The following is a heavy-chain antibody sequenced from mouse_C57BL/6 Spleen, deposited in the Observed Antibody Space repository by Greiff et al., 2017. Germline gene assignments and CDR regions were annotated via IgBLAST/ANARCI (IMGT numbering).Heavy chain of an antibody. Sequence: VQLQQPGAELVKPGASVKISCKASGYAFSSYWMNWVKQRPGKGLEWIGQIYPGDGDTNYNGKFKGKATLTADKSSSTAYMQLSSLTSEDSAVYFCAREGCITTFMDYWGQGTSVTVSS. CDR3: AREGCITTFMDY. J-gene: IGHJ4*01. CDR2: IYPGDGDT. V-gene: IGHV1-80*01. D-gene: IGHD1-2*01. CDR1: GYAFSSYW.